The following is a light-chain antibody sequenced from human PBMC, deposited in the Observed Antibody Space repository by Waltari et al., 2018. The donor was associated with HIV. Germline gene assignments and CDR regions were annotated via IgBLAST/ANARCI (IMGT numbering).Light chain of an antibody. V-gene: IGLV1-40*01. Sequence: QSALTQPPSVSGAPGQRVTISCTGSSSNIGAGYDVHWYQQVPGTAPKLLIYGNSKRPSGVPDRFSGSKSGPSASLAVTGLQAEDEADYYCQSYDSSLSGGVFGGGTKLTVL. CDR3: QSYDSSLSGGV. CDR2: GNS. J-gene: IGLJ3*02. CDR1: SSNIGAGYD.